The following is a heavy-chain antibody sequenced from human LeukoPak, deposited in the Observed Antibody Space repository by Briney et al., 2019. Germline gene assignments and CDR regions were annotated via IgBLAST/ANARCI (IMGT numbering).Heavy chain of an antibody. V-gene: IGHV4-34*01. J-gene: IGHJ4*02. CDR3: ARGLGRGYDYVWGSYRQLYFDY. D-gene: IGHD3-16*02. CDR2: INHSGST. Sequence: KPSETLSLTCAVYGGSFSGYYWSWIRQPPGKGLEWIGEINHSGSTNYNPSLKSRVTISVDTSKNQFSLKLSSVTAADTAVYYCARGLGRGYDYVWGSYRQLYFDYWGQGTLVTVSS. CDR1: GGSFSGYY.